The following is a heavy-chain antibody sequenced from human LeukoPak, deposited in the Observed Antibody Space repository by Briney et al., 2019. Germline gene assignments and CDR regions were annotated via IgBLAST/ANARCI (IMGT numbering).Heavy chain of an antibody. CDR1: GGSISGYY. CDR3: ARSSGYYGGYFDY. D-gene: IGHD3-22*01. J-gene: IGHJ4*02. CDR2: IYYSGST. V-gene: IGHV4-59*01. Sequence: PSETLSLTCTVSGGSISGYYWSWIRQPPGKGLEWIGYIYYSGSTNYNPSLKSRVTISVDTSKNQFSLKLSSVSAADTAVYYCARSSGYYGGYFDYWGQGTLVTVSS.